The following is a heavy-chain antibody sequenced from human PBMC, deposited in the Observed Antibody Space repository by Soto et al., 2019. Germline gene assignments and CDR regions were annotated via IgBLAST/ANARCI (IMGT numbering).Heavy chain of an antibody. CDR3: ASLQNSLEYSYYGMDV. J-gene: IGHJ6*02. V-gene: IGHV3-74*01. D-gene: IGHD4-4*01. CDR1: GFTVSSYW. CDR2: INSDGSST. Sequence: EVQLVESGGGLVQPGGSLRLSCAASGFTVSSYWMHWVRQAPGKGLVWVSRINSDGSSTSYADSVKGRFTISRDNAKNTLYLQMNSLRAEDTAVYYCASLQNSLEYSYYGMDVWGQGTTVTVSS.